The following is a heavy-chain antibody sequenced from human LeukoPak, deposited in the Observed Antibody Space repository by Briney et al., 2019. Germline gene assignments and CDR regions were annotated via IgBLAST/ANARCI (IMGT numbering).Heavy chain of an antibody. CDR1: GGTFSSYA. D-gene: IGHD1-14*01. CDR3: ARVPELLIHYYMDV. V-gene: IGHV1-69*13. CDR2: IIPIFGTA. Sequence: SVKVSCKASGGTFSSYAISWVRQAPGQGLEWMGGIIPIFGTANYALKFQGRVTITADESTSTAYMELSSLRSEDTAVYYCARVPELLIHYYMDVWGKGTTVTVSS. J-gene: IGHJ6*03.